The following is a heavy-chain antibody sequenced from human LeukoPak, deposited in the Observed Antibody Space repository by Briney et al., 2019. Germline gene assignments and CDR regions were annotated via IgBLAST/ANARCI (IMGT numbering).Heavy chain of an antibody. Sequence: PGGSLRLSCVASGFTFSDYWMSWVRQGPGKGLEWVAHIKHDASDKYYVDSVKGRFTISRDNAKNSLYLPMNSLRAEDTAVYYCARTSKYSFDIWGQGTMVTVSS. CDR1: GFTFSDYW. CDR3: ARTSKYSFDI. CDR2: IKHDASDK. V-gene: IGHV3-7*04. J-gene: IGHJ3*02. D-gene: IGHD2/OR15-2a*01.